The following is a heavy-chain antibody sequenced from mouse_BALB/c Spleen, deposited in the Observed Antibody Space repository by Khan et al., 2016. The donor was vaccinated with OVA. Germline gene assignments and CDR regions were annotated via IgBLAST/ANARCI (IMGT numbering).Heavy chain of an antibody. CDR2: IYPGSGRT. CDR1: GYIFIDYV. J-gene: IGHJ3*01. V-gene: IGHV1-77*01. Sequence: QVRLQQSGPELMKPGASVKMSCKASGYIFIDYVISWVKQRTGQGLEWIGEIYPGSGRTYYNERFKGKATLTADKSSNTAYMQLSSLTSEDSAVCFCARSYDGAWFAYWGQGTPVTVSA. D-gene: IGHD1-1*01. CDR3: ARSYDGAWFAY.